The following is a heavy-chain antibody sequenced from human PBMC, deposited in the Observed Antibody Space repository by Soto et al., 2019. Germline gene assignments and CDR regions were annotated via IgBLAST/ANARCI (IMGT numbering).Heavy chain of an antibody. CDR1: GFTFSDYY. D-gene: IGHD1-1*01. Sequence: PGGSLRLSCAASGFTFSDYYMSWIRQAPGKGLEWVSYITSDGSPIYYADSVRGRFTISRDSAKNSVSLQMNSLRAEDTAMYYCAGGEMSTISFDYWGQGTQVTVSS. CDR2: ITSDGSPI. CDR3: AGGEMSTISFDY. V-gene: IGHV3-11*01. J-gene: IGHJ4*02.